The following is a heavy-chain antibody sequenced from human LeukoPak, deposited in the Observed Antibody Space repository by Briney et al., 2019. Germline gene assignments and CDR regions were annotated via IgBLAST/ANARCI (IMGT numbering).Heavy chain of an antibody. D-gene: IGHD5-18*01. Sequence: SQTLSLTCAVSGGSISSGGYSWSWIRQPPGKGLEWIGYIYHSGSTYYNPSLKSRVTISVDRSKNQFSLKLSSVTAADTAVYYCARGDRYGLDYWVQGTLVTVSS. J-gene: IGHJ4*02. CDR1: GGSISSGGYS. CDR3: ARGDRYGLDY. V-gene: IGHV4-30-2*01. CDR2: IYHSGST.